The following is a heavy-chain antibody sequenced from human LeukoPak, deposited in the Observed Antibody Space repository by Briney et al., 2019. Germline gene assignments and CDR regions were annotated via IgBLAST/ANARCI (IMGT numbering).Heavy chain of an antibody. J-gene: IGHJ6*03. Sequence: PGGSLRLSCAASGFTFSDYYMSWIGQAPGKGLEWVSYISSSGSTIYYADSVKGRFTISRDNAKNSLYLQMNSLRAEDTAVYYCARDRRRRQYYYMDVWGKGTTVTISS. V-gene: IGHV3-11*01. CDR2: ISSSGSTI. CDR1: GFTFSDYY. CDR3: ARDRRRRQYYYMDV.